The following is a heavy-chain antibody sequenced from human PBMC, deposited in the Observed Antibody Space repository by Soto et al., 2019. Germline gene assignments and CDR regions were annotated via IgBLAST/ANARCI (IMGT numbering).Heavy chain of an antibody. J-gene: IGHJ4*02. CDR2: ISGSGGST. CDR1: GFTFSSYA. CDR3: ASQAGYSSGWYDY. V-gene: IGHV3-23*01. D-gene: IGHD6-19*01. Sequence: EVPLLESGGGLVQPGGSLRLSCAASGFTFSSYAMSWVRQAPGKGLEWVSAISGSGGSTYYADSVKGRFTISRDNSKNTLYLQMNSLRAEDTAVYYCASQAGYSSGWYDYWGQGTLVTVSS.